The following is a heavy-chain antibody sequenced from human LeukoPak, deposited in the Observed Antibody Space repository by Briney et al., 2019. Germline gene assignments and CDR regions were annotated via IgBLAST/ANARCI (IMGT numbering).Heavy chain of an antibody. Sequence: GGSLRLSCAASGFAFSSYSMNWVRQAPGKGLEWVSSITSGSSYIYYTDSVKGRFTISRDNAKNSLYLQMNSLRAEDTAVYYCATGTTSGSYYFAYWGQGTLVTVSS. V-gene: IGHV3-21*01. CDR1: GFAFSSYS. D-gene: IGHD1-1*01. J-gene: IGHJ4*02. CDR3: ATGTTSGSYYFAY. CDR2: ITSGSSYI.